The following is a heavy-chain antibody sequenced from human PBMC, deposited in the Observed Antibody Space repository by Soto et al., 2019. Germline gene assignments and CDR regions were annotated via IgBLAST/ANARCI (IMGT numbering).Heavy chain of an antibody. J-gene: IGHJ4*02. V-gene: IGHV1-2*04. Sequence: ASVKVSCKASGYTFTAYYIHWVRQAPGQGLEWMGWINPNSGDTNYTQKFQGWVTMTRDTSISTAYMELSRLRSDDTAVYYCATSRISIAVAGETEYYFDYWGQGTLVTVSS. D-gene: IGHD6-19*01. CDR2: INPNSGDT. CDR3: ATSRISIAVAGETEYYFDY. CDR1: GYTFTAYY.